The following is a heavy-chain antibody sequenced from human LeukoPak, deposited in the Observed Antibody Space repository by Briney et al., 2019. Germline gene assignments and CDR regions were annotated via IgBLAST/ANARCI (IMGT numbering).Heavy chain of an antibody. CDR3: ARDQGYGYHGGAFDI. J-gene: IGHJ3*02. CDR1: GFTFGSYE. Sequence: PGGSLRLSCAASGFTFGSYEMNWVRQAPGKGLEWVSYISSSGSTIYYADSVKGRFTISRDNAKNSLYLQMNSLRAEDTAVYYCARDQGYGYHGGAFDIWGQGTMVTVSS. D-gene: IGHD5-18*01. CDR2: ISSSGSTI. V-gene: IGHV3-48*03.